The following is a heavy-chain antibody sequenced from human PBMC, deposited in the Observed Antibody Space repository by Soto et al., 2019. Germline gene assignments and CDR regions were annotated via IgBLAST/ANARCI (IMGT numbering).Heavy chain of an antibody. Sequence: QITLKASGPTLVKPTQTLTLTCTFSGFSLSTSGVGVGWIRQPPGKALEWLALIYWDDDKRYSPSLKSRLTITKDTSKKQVVLTMTTMDPVDTATYYCARNTIFGVLYAFDIWGQGTMVTVSS. CDR3: ARNTIFGVLYAFDI. CDR2: IYWDDDK. J-gene: IGHJ3*02. CDR1: GFSLSTSGVG. V-gene: IGHV2-5*02. D-gene: IGHD3-3*01.